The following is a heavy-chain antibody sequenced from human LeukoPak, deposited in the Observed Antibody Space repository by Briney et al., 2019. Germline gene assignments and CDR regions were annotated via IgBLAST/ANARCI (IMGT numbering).Heavy chain of an antibody. D-gene: IGHD4-17*01. V-gene: IGHV4-59*01. CDR3: ARLPSVYGEMGIDY. J-gene: IGHJ4*02. CDR1: GGSISSYY. CDR2: IDYRGST. Sequence: SETLSLTCTVSGGSISSYYWSWIRQPPGKTLEWIGYIDYRGSTNYNPSLKSRVTISVNTSKNQFSLKLRSVTAADTAVYYCARLPSVYGEMGIDYWGQGTLVTASS.